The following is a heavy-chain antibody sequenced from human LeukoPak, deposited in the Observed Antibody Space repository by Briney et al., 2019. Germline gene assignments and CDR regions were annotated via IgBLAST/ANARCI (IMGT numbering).Heavy chain of an antibody. CDR1: GGSISSGGYP. CDR2: IYHSGST. V-gene: IGHV4-30-2*01. D-gene: IGHD3-3*01. Sequence: PSETLSLTCAVSGGSISSGGYPWSWIRQPPGKGLEWIGYIYHSGSTYYNPSLKSRVTISVDRSKNQFSLKLSSVTAADTAVYYCARDKGSQYYDFWSGYFSYYYYGMDVWGQGTTVTVSS. J-gene: IGHJ6*02. CDR3: ARDKGSQYYDFWSGYFSYYYYGMDV.